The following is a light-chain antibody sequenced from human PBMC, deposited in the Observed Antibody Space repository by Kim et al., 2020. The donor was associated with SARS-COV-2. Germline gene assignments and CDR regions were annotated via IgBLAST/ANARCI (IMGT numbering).Light chain of an antibody. Sequence: LYPGERATLSCRASQSVRSYLAWYQQKPGQAPRLLIYDASNRATGIPARFSGSGSGTDFTLTISSLEPEDFAVYYCQQRSNWPITFGQGTRLEIK. CDR2: DAS. CDR3: QQRSNWPIT. V-gene: IGKV3-11*01. CDR1: QSVRSY. J-gene: IGKJ5*01.